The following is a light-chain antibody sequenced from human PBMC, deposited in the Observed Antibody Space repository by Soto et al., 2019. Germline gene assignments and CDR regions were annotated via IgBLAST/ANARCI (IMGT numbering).Light chain of an antibody. V-gene: IGLV2-14*03. J-gene: IGLJ2*01. CDR3: ASYISSDAPGV. CDR1: SSNVGAYNY. Sequence: QSVLTQPPSVSGAPGQSITISCTGSSSNVGAYNYVSWYQQHPGKAPKLLIYDVYSRPSGVSNRFSGSKSGNTASLTISGLEAEDEDDYYCASYISSDAPGVFGGGTKLTVL. CDR2: DVY.